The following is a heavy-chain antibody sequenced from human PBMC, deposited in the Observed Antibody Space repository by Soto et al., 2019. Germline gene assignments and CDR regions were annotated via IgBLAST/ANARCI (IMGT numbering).Heavy chain of an antibody. CDR2: INHSGST. V-gene: IGHV4-34*01. J-gene: IGHJ5*02. CDR1: GGSFSGYY. CDR3: ARGHLVENWFDP. Sequence: QVQLQPWGAGLLKPSETLSLTCAVYGGSFSGYYWGWIRQPPGKGLEWIGEINHSGSTNYNPSLKSRVTISVDKSKNQFSLKLSSVTAADTAVYYCARGHLVENWFDPWGQGTLVTVS. D-gene: IGHD3-16*02.